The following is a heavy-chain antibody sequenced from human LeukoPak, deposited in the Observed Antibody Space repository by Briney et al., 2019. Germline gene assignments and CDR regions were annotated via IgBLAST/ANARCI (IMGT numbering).Heavy chain of an antibody. D-gene: IGHD6-13*01. CDR3: AKRAPRFWLAAAKGNDY. Sequence: GGSLRLSCAASGFTFSSYAMSWVRQAPGKGLEWVSAISGSGGSTYYADSVKGRFTISRDNSKNTLYLQMNSLRAEDTAVYYCAKRAPRFWLAAAKGNDYWGQGTLVTVSS. CDR1: GFTFSSYA. V-gene: IGHV3-23*01. J-gene: IGHJ4*02. CDR2: ISGSGGST.